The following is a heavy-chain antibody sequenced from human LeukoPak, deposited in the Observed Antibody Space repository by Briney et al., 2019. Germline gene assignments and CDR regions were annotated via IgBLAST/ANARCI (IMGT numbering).Heavy chain of an antibody. CDR3: ARGLYSSSWKDWFDP. V-gene: IGHV1-2*02. D-gene: IGHD6-13*01. CDR1: GYTFTGYY. CDR2: INPNSGGT. J-gene: IGHJ5*02. Sequence: WASVKVSCMASGYTFTGYYMHWVRQAPGQRLEWMGWINPNSGGTNYAQKFQGRVTMTRDTSTSTVYMELSSLRSEDTAVYYCARGLYSSSWKDWFDPRGQGTLVTVSS.